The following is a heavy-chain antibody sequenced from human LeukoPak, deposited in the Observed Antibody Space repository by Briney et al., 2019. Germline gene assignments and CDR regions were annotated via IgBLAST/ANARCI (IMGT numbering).Heavy chain of an antibody. CDR2: ITDTGSSI. D-gene: IGHD5-12*01. Sequence: GGSLRLSCAASGFPFNSYSMNWVRQAPGKGLEWLSYITDTGSSIFYAESVKGRFTISRDNARNALYLQMNSLRAEDTAIYYCARDRPLSGYDFDSWGQEPWSPSPQ. J-gene: IGHJ4*01. CDR3: ARDRPLSGYDFDS. CDR1: GFPFNSYS. V-gene: IGHV3-48*01.